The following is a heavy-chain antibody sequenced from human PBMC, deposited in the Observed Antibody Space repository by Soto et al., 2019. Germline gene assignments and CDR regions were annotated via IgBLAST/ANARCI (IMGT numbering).Heavy chain of an antibody. CDR2: IKSNSDGGTT. J-gene: IGHJ4*02. Sequence: EVQLVESGGGVVKPGGSLRLSCAASEFTFSNAWVTWVRQAPGKGLEWVGRIKSNSDGGTTDYAAPVEGRFTVSRDDSTNTLYLQMNSLKTEDTAIYYCTTGFRWFGEFWGQGTLVTVSS. D-gene: IGHD3-10*01. CDR3: TTGFRWFGEF. CDR1: EFTFSNAW. V-gene: IGHV3-15*01.